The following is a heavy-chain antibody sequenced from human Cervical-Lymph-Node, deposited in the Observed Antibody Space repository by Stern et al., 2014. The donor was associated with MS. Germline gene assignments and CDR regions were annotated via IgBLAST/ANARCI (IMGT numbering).Heavy chain of an antibody. CDR1: GGTFSNLA. V-gene: IGHV1-69*01. J-gene: IGHJ4*02. Sequence: QVQLVESGAEEMKPGSSVKVSCKASGGTFSNLAISWLRQVPGQGLEWMGGIIPMCGAANYAQKFQGTVTITADESTNTVYMELSSLRSEDAALYYCARDKEAHYFDSWGQGTLVTVSS. CDR2: IIPMCGAA. CDR3: ARDKEAHYFDS.